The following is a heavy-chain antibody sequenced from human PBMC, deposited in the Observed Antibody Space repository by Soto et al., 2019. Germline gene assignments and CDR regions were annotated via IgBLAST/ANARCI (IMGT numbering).Heavy chain of an antibody. V-gene: IGHV3-23*01. D-gene: IGHD3-16*01. CDR2: ITYTGVST. J-gene: IGHJ6*02. Sequence: PGGSLRLACAASEFSFDDYAMSWVRQAPGKGLEWVSSITYTGVSTYYVDSVKGRFTISRDNSKNTLYLQMNSLRADDTAVYYCARDCALGENYYYYGIDVWAQGTTVTGSS. CDR1: EFSFDDYA. CDR3: ARDCALGENYYYYGIDV.